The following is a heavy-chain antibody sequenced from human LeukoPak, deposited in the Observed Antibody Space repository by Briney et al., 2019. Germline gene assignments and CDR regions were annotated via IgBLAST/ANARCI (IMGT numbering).Heavy chain of an antibody. CDR3: PTPRINWDDDAFDI. CDR1: GFTFSDYY. V-gene: IGHV3-11*01. J-gene: IGHJ3*02. D-gene: IGHD1-1*01. CDR2: ICSSGSTI. Sequence: PGGSLRLSCAASGFTFSDYYMSWIRQAPGKGLEWVSYICSSGSTIYYADPVKGGFTIIRDNAKKFSYLKMNRLTAEATAVYYCPTPRINWDDDAFDIWGQGTMVTVSS.